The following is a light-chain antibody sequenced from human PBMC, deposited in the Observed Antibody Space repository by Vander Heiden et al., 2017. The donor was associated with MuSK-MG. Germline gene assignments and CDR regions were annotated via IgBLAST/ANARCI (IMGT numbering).Light chain of an antibody. CDR2: TAS. Sequence: DIQMTQSPSSLSASVGDRVTITCRASQSISTYLNWYQQKPGKAPQLLIYTASTLQSGVPSRFSGSGSGTDFTLTNSSLQPEDFATYYCQQSYTTWTFGQGTKVDIK. J-gene: IGKJ1*01. CDR1: QSISTY. V-gene: IGKV1-39*01. CDR3: QQSYTTWT.